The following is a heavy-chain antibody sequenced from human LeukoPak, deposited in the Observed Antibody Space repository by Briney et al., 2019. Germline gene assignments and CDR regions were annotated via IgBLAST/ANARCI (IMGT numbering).Heavy chain of an antibody. J-gene: IGHJ4*02. CDR1: GFTFSSYD. Sequence: TGGSLRLSCAASGFTFSSYDMSWVRQAPGKGLEWVSSISSSSAYTYYADSVKGRFTISRDNSKNTLFLQMNSLRAEDTAVYYCARGRIYFDYWGQGTLVTVSS. V-gene: IGHV3-23*01. D-gene: IGHD2-15*01. CDR3: ARGRIYFDY. CDR2: ISSSSAYT.